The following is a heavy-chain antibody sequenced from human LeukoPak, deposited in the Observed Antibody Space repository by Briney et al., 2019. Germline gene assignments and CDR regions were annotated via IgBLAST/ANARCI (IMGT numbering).Heavy chain of an antibody. Sequence: PSETLSLTCAVYGGSFSSYYWSWIRQSAGKGLEWIGRIYTSGSTNYNPSLKSRVTMSVDTSKNQFSLKLTSVTAADTAVYYCARDRNYGSGNLFDYWAREPWSPSP. V-gene: IGHV4-4*07. J-gene: IGHJ4*02. CDR1: GGSFSSYY. CDR3: ARDRNYGSGNLFDY. D-gene: IGHD3-10*01. CDR2: IYTSGST.